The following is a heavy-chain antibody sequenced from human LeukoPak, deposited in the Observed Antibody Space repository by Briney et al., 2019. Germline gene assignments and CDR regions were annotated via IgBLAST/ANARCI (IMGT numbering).Heavy chain of an antibody. D-gene: IGHD3-10*01. CDR1: ESTYVSYA. CDR3: AKYYYGAGRIDYAMEV. V-gene: IGHV3-23*01. Sequence: PGGSLRLPCAASESTYVSYALTWVRHPPGKGLEWVSGISGSGVSTYSAASLNARLTISTDNSTNTLYLPMHRLRAEDTAGYYCAKYYYGAGRIDYAMEVWGEGTTVTVSS. CDR2: ISGSGVST. J-gene: IGHJ6*04.